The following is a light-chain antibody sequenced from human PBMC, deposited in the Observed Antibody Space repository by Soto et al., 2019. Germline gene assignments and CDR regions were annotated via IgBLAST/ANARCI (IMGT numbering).Light chain of an antibody. Sequence: EIVLTQSPATLSLSPGDRATLSCRASQTVYSYLIWYQQKPGQAPRLLISDASTRATGIPARFSGSGSGTYFTLTISRLEPEDFAVYYCQQRSNWPITFGQGTRLEIK. CDR2: DAS. J-gene: IGKJ5*01. V-gene: IGKV3-11*01. CDR1: QTVYSY. CDR3: QQRSNWPIT.